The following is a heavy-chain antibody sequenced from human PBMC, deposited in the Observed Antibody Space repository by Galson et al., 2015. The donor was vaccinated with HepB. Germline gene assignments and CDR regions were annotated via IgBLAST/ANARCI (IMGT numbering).Heavy chain of an antibody. J-gene: IGHJ6*02. D-gene: IGHD2-2*01. CDR3: ARGWAVPADRGSGFGMDV. Sequence: SLRLSCAASGFTFSSYSLNWVRQAPGKGLEWVSSISSTSDYIYYADSVKGRFTISRDNAKNSLSLQMNSLRAEDTAVYYCARGWAVPADRGSGFGMDVWGQGTTVTVSS. CDR2: ISSTSDYI. CDR1: GFTFSSYS. V-gene: IGHV3-21*01.